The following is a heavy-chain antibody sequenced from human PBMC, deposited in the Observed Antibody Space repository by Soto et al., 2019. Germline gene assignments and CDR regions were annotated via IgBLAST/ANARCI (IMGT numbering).Heavy chain of an antibody. CDR2: INHSGST. CDR3: ARGRGYSGWITFDY. D-gene: IGHD5-12*01. V-gene: IGHV4-34*01. CDR1: GGSFSGYY. J-gene: IGHJ4*02. Sequence: QVQLQQWGAGLLKPSETLSLTCAVYGGSFSGYYWNWIRQPPGKGLEWIGEINHSGSTNYNPSLTSRVTISVDTSKNQCSLKLSSVTAADTAVYYCARGRGYSGWITFDYWGQGTLVTVSS.